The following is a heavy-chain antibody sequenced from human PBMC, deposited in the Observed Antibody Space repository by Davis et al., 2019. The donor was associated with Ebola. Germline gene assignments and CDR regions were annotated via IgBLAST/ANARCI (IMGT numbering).Heavy chain of an antibody. J-gene: IGHJ6*02. Sequence: GESLKISCAASGFTFSSYGMHWVRQAPGKGLEWVAVIWYDGSNKYYADSVKGRFTISRDNSKNTLYLQMNSLRAEDTAVYYCARVTITGTMGLYYGMDVWGQGTTVTVSS. D-gene: IGHD1-7*01. V-gene: IGHV3-33*08. CDR3: ARVTITGTMGLYYGMDV. CDR1: GFTFSSYG. CDR2: IWYDGSNK.